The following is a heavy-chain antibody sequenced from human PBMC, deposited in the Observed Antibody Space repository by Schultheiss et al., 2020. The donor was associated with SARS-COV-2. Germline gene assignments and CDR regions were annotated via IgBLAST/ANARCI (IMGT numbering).Heavy chain of an antibody. CDR2: IYADGRT. CDR1: GFIVSSNH. CDR3: TTVGPTRPGDY. V-gene: IGHV3-53*01. J-gene: IGHJ4*02. D-gene: IGHD6-6*01. Sequence: GGSLRLSCAASGFIVSSNHMSWVRQAPGKGLEWISVIYADGRTYYAHSVKGRFTFSRDNSRSTLYLQMNSLRAEDTAVYYCTTVGPTRPGDYWGQGTLVTVSS.